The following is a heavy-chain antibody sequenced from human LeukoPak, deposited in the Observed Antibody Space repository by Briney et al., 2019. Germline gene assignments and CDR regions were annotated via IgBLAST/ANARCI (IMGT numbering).Heavy chain of an antibody. Sequence: GGSLRLSCAASGFTFSSYSINWVRQAPGKGLEWVSSISSSGSYIYYAASVRGRFTISRDNSKNTLYLEMNSLRVEDTAVYYCAKCGAASRTTCQESAFDMWGQGTMVTVSS. V-gene: IGHV3-21*04. D-gene: IGHD1-14*01. CDR2: ISSSGSYI. CDR1: GFTFSSYS. J-gene: IGHJ3*02. CDR3: AKCGAASRTTCQESAFDM.